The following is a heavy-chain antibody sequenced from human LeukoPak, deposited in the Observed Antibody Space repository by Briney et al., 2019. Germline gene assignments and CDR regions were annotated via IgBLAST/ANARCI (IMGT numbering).Heavy chain of an antibody. J-gene: IGHJ3*02. V-gene: IGHV4-30-4*07. CDR2: IYYSGST. D-gene: IGHD3-22*01. CDR1: GGSISSGGYS. CDR3: ATWGSGYSKDAFDI. Sequence: PSETLSLTCAVSGGSISSGGYSWSWIRQPPGKGLEWIGYIYYSGSTYYNPSLKSRVTISVDTSKNQFSLKLSSVTAADTAVYYCATWGSGYSKDAFDIWGQGTMVTVSS.